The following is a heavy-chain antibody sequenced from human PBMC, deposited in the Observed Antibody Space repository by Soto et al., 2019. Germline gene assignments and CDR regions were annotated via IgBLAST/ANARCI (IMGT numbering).Heavy chain of an antibody. D-gene: IGHD5-12*01. V-gene: IGHV4-31*03. Sequence: QVQLQESGPGLVKPSQTLSLTCTVSGGSISSGGYYWSWIRQHPGKGLEWIGYIYSSGSTYYNPSLKSRVTTPVDTSKTQSSLELTPLPYPDPAAYYCARVGYDADSGYNAFNLWGQGATVTVSS. CDR3: ARVGYDADSGYNAFNL. CDR1: GGSISSGGYY. CDR2: IYSSGST. J-gene: IGHJ3*01.